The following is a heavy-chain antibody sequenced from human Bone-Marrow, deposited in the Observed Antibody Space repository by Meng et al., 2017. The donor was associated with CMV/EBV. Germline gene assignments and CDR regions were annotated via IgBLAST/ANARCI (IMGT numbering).Heavy chain of an antibody. CDR3: ARMTSGSSAWYGSMDV. V-gene: IGHV1-8*01. Sequence: ASGKVSCKASGYTFTNYDINWVRQATGQGLEWMGWMNPNSGNTGYTQKFQGRVTMTRNTPITTAYMELSSLRSEDTAVYYCARMTSGSSAWYGSMDVWGQGTTVTVSS. J-gene: IGHJ6*02. CDR1: GYTFTNYD. D-gene: IGHD6-19*01. CDR2: MNPNSGNT.